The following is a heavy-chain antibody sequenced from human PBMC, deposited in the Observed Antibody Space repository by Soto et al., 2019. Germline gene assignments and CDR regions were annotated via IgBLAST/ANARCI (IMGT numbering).Heavy chain of an antibody. CDR1: GFSLSTSGVG. Sequence: QITLKESGPTLVKPTQTLTLTCTFSGFSLSTSGVGVGWIRQPPGKALEWLALIYWDDDKRYSPSLKSRLTITKDTYKNQVVLTMTNMDPVDTATYYCAHSSSGYYSSWFDPWGQGTLVTVSS. J-gene: IGHJ5*02. V-gene: IGHV2-5*02. CDR2: IYWDDDK. CDR3: AHSSSGYYSSWFDP. D-gene: IGHD3-22*01.